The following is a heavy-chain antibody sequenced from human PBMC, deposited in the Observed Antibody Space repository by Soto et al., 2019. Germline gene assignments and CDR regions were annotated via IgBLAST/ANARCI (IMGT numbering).Heavy chain of an antibody. D-gene: IGHD3-10*01. Sequence: GGSLRLSCAASGFTFSSYAMSWVRQAPGKGLEWVSAISGSGGSTYYADSVKGRFTISRDNSKNTLYLQMNSLRAEDTAVYYWAKEFRFGARLVVGEFDYWGQGTLVTVSS. CDR3: AKEFRFGARLVVGEFDY. CDR1: GFTFSSYA. V-gene: IGHV3-23*01. CDR2: ISGSGGST. J-gene: IGHJ4*02.